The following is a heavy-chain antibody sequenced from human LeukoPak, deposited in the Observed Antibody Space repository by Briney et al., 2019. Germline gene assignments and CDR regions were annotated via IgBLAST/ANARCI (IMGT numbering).Heavy chain of an antibody. CDR1: GGSISSSNW. CDR2: IYHSGST. V-gene: IGHV4-4*02. CDR3: AAFSSSQSGGAFDI. Sequence: PSETLSLTCAVSGGSISSSNWWSWVRQPPGKGLEWIGEIYHSGSTNYNPSLKSRVTISVDKSKNQFSLKLSSVTAADTAVYYCAAFSSSQSGGAFDIWGQGTMVTVSS. J-gene: IGHJ3*02. D-gene: IGHD6-13*01.